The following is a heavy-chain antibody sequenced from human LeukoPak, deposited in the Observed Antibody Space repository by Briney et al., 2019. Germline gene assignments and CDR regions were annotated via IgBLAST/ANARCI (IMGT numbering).Heavy chain of an antibody. D-gene: IGHD2-2*01. V-gene: IGHV4-39*01. Sequence: PSETLSLTCTVSGGSISRTNYYWGWLRQPPGKGLEWIGSIYYSGGTYYNPSLKSRVTISVDTSKNQFSLKLSSVNAADTAVYYCAGREYQTAADYWGQGTLVTVSS. CDR2: IYYSGGT. CDR3: AGREYQTAADY. CDR1: GGSISRTNYY. J-gene: IGHJ4*02.